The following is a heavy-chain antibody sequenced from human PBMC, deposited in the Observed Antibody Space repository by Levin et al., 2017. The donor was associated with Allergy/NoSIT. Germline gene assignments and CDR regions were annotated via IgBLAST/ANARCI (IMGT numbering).Heavy chain of an antibody. CDR1: GGTFSSYA. CDR2: IIPIFGTA. CDR3: ARVLASLTDYGDYYYGMDV. J-gene: IGHJ6*02. V-gene: IGHV1-69*13. D-gene: IGHD4-17*01. Sequence: SVKVSCKASGGTFSSYAISWVRQAPGQGLEWMGGIIPIFGTANYAQKFQGRVTITADESTSTAYMELSSLRSEDTAVYYCARVLASLTDYGDYYYGMDVWGQGTTVTVSS.